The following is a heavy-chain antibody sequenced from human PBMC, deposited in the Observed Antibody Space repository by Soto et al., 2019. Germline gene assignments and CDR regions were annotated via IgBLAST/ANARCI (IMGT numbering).Heavy chain of an antibody. D-gene: IGHD1-20*01. CDR2: ISVSGGST. CDR3: AKDRMYNWNRRSFDY. V-gene: IGHV3-23*01. Sequence: GGSLRLSCAGSGFPFSSYAMSWVRQSPGKGLEWVSAISVSGGSTYYADSVKGRFTISRDNSKNTLYLQMNSLRAEDTAVYYCAKDRMYNWNRRSFDYWRQGALFTVSS. J-gene: IGHJ4*02. CDR1: GFPFSSYA.